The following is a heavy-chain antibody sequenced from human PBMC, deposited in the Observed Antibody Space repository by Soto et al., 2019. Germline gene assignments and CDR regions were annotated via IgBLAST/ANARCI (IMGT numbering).Heavy chain of an antibody. CDR3: ARVTLDIVATTLFDY. Sequence: SETLSLTCAVYGGSFSGYYWSWIRQPPGKGLEWIGEINHSGSTNYNPSLKSRVTISVDTSKNQFSLKLSSVTAADTAVYYCARVTLDIVATTLFDYWGQGTLVTVSS. D-gene: IGHD5-12*01. CDR1: GGSFSGYY. CDR2: INHSGST. J-gene: IGHJ4*02. V-gene: IGHV4-34*01.